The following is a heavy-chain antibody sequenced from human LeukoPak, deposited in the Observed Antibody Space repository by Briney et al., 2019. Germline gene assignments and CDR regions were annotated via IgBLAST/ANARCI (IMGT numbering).Heavy chain of an antibody. CDR2: IYPGDSDT. J-gene: IGHJ5*02. CDR3: ATYCSSTSCSLANWFDP. D-gene: IGHD2-2*01. V-gene: IGHV5-51*01. CDR1: GYSFTSYW. Sequence: GESLKISCKGSGYSFTSYWIGWVRQMPGKGLEWMGIIYPGDSDTRYSPSFQGQVTISADKSISTAYLQWSSLKASDTAMYYCATYCSSTSCSLANWFDPWGQGTLVTVSS.